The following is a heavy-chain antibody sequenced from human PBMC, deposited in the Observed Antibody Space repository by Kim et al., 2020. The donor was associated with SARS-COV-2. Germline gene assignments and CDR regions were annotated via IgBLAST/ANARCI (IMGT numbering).Heavy chain of an antibody. CDR3: ARGFMGWAHRAVAVPGY. D-gene: IGHD6-19*01. V-gene: IGHV4-34*01. J-gene: IGHJ4*02. CDR1: GGSFSGYY. CDR2: INHSGST. Sequence: SETLSLTCAVYGGSFSGYYWSWIRQPPGKGLEWIGEINHSGSTNYNPSLKSRVTISVDTSKNQFSLKLSSVTAADTAVYYCARGFMGWAHRAVAVPGYWGQGTLVTVSS.